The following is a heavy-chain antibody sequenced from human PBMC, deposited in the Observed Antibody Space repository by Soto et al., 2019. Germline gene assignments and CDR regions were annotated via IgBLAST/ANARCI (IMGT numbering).Heavy chain of an antibody. D-gene: IGHD5-12*01. CDR2: IKDGGYT. CDR3: ARGQEGVVATH. Sequence: QVQLQQWGAGLLKPSETLSLNCAVNGGSLSGYYWSWIRQPPGKGLEWIGEIKDGGYTNYSPSLQSRASISSDTSNNQFYLTLNSVTAADTGVYYCARGQEGVVATHWDQGALVTVSS. J-gene: IGHJ4*02. CDR1: GGSLSGYY. V-gene: IGHV4-34*01.